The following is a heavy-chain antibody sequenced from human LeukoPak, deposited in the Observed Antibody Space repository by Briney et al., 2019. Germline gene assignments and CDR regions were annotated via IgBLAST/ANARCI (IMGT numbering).Heavy chain of an antibody. CDR2: IWYDGSNK. V-gene: IGHV3-33*08. Sequence: PGGSLRLSCAASGFTFSSYAMSWVRQAPGKGLEWVAIIWYDGSNKYYADSVKGRFTISRDNSKNTLYLQVNSLRAEDTAVYYCARDGSFWRGYPYYYDYWGQGTLVTVSS. CDR3: ARDGSFWRGYPYYYDY. D-gene: IGHD3-3*01. CDR1: GFTFSSYA. J-gene: IGHJ4*02.